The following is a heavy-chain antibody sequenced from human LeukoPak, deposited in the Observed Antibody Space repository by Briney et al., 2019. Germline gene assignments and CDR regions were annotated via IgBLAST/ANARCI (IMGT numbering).Heavy chain of an antibody. CDR2: ISSSGSTI. CDR1: GFTFSSYG. Sequence: GGSLRLSCAASGFTFSSYGMHWVRQAPGKGLEWVSYISSSGSTIYYADSVKGRFTISRDNAKNSLYLQMNSLRAEDTAVYYCARSYSGSYRYWGQGTLVTVSS. D-gene: IGHD1-26*01. CDR3: ARSYSGSYRY. J-gene: IGHJ4*02. V-gene: IGHV3-48*04.